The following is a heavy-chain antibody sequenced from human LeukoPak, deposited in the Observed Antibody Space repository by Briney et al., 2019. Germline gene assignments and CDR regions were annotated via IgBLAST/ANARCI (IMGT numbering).Heavy chain of an antibody. CDR2: IYYSGST. V-gene: IGHV4-39*01. D-gene: IGHD1-26*01. CDR3: ARHKDSGSYDGAFDP. CDR1: GGSISSSSYF. Sequence: PSETLSLTCTVSGGSISSSSYFWGWIRQPPGKGLEWIGSIYYSGSTYYNPSLKSRVTILEDTSKTQFSLKLSSVTAADTAVYYCARHKDSGSYDGAFDPWGQGTLVTVSS. J-gene: IGHJ5*02.